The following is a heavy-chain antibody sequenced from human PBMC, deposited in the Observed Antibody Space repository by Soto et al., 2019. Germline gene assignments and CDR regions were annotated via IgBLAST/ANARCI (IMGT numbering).Heavy chain of an antibody. CDR1: GFTFSSFG. V-gene: IGHV3-23*01. D-gene: IGHD2-15*01. CDR2: ISGSGGST. Sequence: PGGSLRLSCTGSGFTFSSFGMGWVRQAPGQGLEWVSGISGSGGSTYYADSVTGRFTISRDNSKNTLYLQMNSLRAEDTAVYYCAIRGVVAAGGVWGQGTTVTVS. CDR3: AIRGVVAAGGV. J-gene: IGHJ6*02.